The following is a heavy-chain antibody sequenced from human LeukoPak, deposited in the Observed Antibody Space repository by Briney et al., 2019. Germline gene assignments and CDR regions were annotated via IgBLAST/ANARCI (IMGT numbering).Heavy chain of an antibody. CDR3: VRGVGVSRFNYFDP. D-gene: IGHD6-13*01. J-gene: IGHJ5*02. Sequence: GRSLTLSFAASGFTFSSFGMHWVRQAPGKGLEWVAVIWYDASNKYYADSVKGRFTISRDNSKNTLFLQMNSLRDDDTAVYYCVRGVGVSRFNYFDPWGQGTLVIVSS. V-gene: IGHV3-33*01. CDR2: IWYDASNK. CDR1: GFTFSSFG.